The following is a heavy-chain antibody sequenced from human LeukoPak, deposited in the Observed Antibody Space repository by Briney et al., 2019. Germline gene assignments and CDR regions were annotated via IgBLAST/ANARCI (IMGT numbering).Heavy chain of an antibody. CDR1: GFILNNYG. CDR2: IRYDGSNE. V-gene: IGHV3-30*02. D-gene: IGHD3-10*01. CDR3: AKDLGITMIRGAMEFDP. Sequence: GGPLRLSCAASGFILNNYGMHWVRQVPGKGLEWVAYIRYDGSNEYNRDSVKGRLTISRDNSKNMVYLQMNSLRADDTAVYYCAKDLGITMIRGAMEFDPWAQGTLVTVSS. J-gene: IGHJ5*02.